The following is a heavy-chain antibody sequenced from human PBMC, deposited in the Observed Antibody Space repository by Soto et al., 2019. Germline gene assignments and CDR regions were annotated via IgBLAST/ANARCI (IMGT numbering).Heavy chain of an antibody. CDR3: AKGRSYYYYYGVDV. J-gene: IGHJ6*02. CDR2: ISGSGGST. Sequence: PGGSLRLSCAASGFTFSSYGMSWVRQAPGKGLEWVSGISGSGGSTYYADSVKGRFTISRDNSKNTLYLQMNSLRAEDTAVYYCAKGRSYYYYYGVDVWGQGTTVTVSS. CDR1: GFTFSSYG. V-gene: IGHV3-23*01.